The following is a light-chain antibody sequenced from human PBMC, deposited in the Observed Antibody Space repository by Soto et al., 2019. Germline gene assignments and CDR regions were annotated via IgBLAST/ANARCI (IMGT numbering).Light chain of an antibody. CDR1: QSVSTS. CDR3: QQYYNWPPWT. J-gene: IGKJ1*01. CDR2: GAS. Sequence: ERVMTQSPATLSVSPGERAILSCRASQSVSTSLAWYQQKPGQAPRLLIYGASTRATGIPARFSGSGSGTEFTHTINSLQSEDFAVYYCQQYYNWPPWTFGQGTKVDIK. V-gene: IGKV3-15*01.